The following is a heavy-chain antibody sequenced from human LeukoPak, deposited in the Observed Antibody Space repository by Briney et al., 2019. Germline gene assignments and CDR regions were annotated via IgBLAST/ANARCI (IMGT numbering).Heavy chain of an antibody. CDR1: GFTFSSYA. V-gene: IGHV3-23*01. D-gene: IGHD1-14*01. J-gene: IGHJ4*02. CDR2: ISGSGGST. CDR3: VRGIRSGPIFDY. Sequence: GGSLRLSCAASGFTFSSYAMSWVRQAPGKGLEWVSAISGSGGSTYYAGSVKGRFTISRDNSKNTLYLQMNSLRAEDTAVYYCVRGIRSGPIFDYWGQGTLVTVSS.